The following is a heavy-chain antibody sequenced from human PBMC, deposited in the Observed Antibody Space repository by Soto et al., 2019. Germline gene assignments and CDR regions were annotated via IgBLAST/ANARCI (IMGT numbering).Heavy chain of an antibody. J-gene: IGHJ6*03. Sequence: PGGSLRLSCAASGFTFSSYSMNWVRQAPGKGLEWVSYISSSSSTIYYADSVKGRFTISRDNAKNSLYLQMNSLRAEDTAVYYCARGYASGYDFWSGVRGGDYYYYMDVWGKGTTVTVSS. CDR3: ARGYASGYDFWSGVRGGDYYYYMDV. D-gene: IGHD3-3*01. V-gene: IGHV3-48*01. CDR1: GFTFSSYS. CDR2: ISSSSSTI.